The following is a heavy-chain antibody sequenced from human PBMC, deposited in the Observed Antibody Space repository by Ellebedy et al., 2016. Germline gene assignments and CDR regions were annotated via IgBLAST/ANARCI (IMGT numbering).Heavy chain of an antibody. V-gene: IGHV4-59*12. CDR2: IYYSGST. D-gene: IGHD3-10*01. Sequence: SETLSLXCTVSGGSISSYYWSWIRQPPGKGLEWIGYIYYSGSTNYNPSLKSRVTISVDTSKNQFSLKLSSVTAADTAVYYCARGFHYYGSGSYAYYYYSMDVWGKGTTVTVSS. J-gene: IGHJ6*03. CDR1: GGSISSYY. CDR3: ARGFHYYGSGSYAYYYYSMDV.